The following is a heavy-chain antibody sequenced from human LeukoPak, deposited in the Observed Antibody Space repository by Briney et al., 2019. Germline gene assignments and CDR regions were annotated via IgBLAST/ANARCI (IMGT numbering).Heavy chain of an antibody. CDR3: AKGFMHKVTWDY. V-gene: IGHV3-23*01. CDR2: ISGGGGST. J-gene: IGHJ4*02. CDR1: GFIFTTYA. D-gene: IGHD2-21*02. Sequence: GGSLRLSCAASGFIFTTYAMSWVRQAPGKGLEWVSAISGGGGSTYYADSAKGRFTISRDNSKNTLYLQMNSLRAEDTAVCYCAKGFMHKVTWDYWGQGNLVTVST.